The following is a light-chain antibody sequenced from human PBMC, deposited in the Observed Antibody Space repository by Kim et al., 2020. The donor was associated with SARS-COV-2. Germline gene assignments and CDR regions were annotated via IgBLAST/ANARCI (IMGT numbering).Light chain of an antibody. Sequence: EIVLTQSPGTLSLSPGERATLSCRASQSVSSSYLAWYQQKPGQARRLLIYGASSRATGIPDRISGSGSGTDFTLTISRLEPEDFAVYYCQQYGSSPVTFGGGTKVDIK. CDR2: GAS. CDR1: QSVSSSY. J-gene: IGKJ4*01. CDR3: QQYGSSPVT. V-gene: IGKV3-20*01.